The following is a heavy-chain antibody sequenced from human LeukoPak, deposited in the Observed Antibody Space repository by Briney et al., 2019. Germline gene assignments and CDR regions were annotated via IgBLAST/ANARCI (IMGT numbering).Heavy chain of an antibody. CDR2: INPSGGST. J-gene: IGHJ4*02. D-gene: IGHD5-12*01. CDR3: AGGYSGYEEFVANFDY. Sequence: GASVKVSCKASGYTFTSYYMHWVRQAPGQGLEWTGIINPSGGSTSYAQKFQGRVTMTRDTSTSTVYMELSSLRSEDTAVYYCAGGYSGYEEFVANFDYWGQGTLVTVSS. CDR1: GYTFTSYY. V-gene: IGHV1-46*01.